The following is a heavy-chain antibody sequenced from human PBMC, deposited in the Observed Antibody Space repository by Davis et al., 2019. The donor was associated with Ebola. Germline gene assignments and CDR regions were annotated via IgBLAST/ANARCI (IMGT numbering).Heavy chain of an antibody. J-gene: IGHJ4*02. CDR1: GFTFSSYA. CDR3: AREGQIH. V-gene: IGHV3-23*01. CDR2: ISGSGGST. Sequence: GGSLRLSCAASGFTFSSYAMSWVRQAPGKGLEWVSAISGSGGSTYYADSVRGRFTISRENTKNSLYLQMNGLRAEDTALYYCAREGQIHWGQGTLVTVSS.